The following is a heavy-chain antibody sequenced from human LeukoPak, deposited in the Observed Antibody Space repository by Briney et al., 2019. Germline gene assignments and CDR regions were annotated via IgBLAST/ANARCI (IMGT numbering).Heavy chain of an antibody. D-gene: IGHD1-26*01. Sequence: ASVKVSCKASGYTFTTFDINWVRQATGQGLEWMGWMNPNSGNTGYAQRFQGRVTMTRNTSISTAYMELSSLTSEDTAVYYCAREMGVGSTMGYFYYWGQGTLVTVSS. CDR2: MNPNSGNT. CDR1: GYTFTTFD. V-gene: IGHV1-8*02. J-gene: IGHJ4*02. CDR3: AREMGVGSTMGYFYY.